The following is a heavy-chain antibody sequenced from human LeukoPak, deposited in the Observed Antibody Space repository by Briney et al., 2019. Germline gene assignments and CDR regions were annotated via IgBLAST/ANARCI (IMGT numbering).Heavy chain of an antibody. V-gene: IGHV3-7*01. CDR2: IKQDGSEK. CDR1: GFTFSSYA. J-gene: IGHJ4*02. CDR3: ARDRGGVGLDY. D-gene: IGHD2-2*01. Sequence: GGSLRLSCAASGFTFSSYAMSWVRQAPGKGLEWVANIKQDGSEKYYVDSVKGRFTISRDNAKNSLYLQMNSLRAEDTAVYYCARDRGGVGLDYWGQGTLVTVSS.